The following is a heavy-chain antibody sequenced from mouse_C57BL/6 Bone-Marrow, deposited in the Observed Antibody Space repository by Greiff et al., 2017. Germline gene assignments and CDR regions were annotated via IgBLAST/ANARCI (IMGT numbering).Heavy chain of an antibody. CDR2: ISGGGGNT. CDR3: GRRYYFDY. V-gene: IGHV5-9*01. J-gene: IGHJ2*01. CDR1: GFTFSSYT. Sequence: EVKLMESGGGLVKPGGSLKLSCAASGFTFSSYTMSWVRQTPEKRLEWVATISGGGGNTYYPDSVKGRFTISRDNAKNTLYLQRSSLRSEDTALYYCGRRYYFDYWGQGTTLTVSS.